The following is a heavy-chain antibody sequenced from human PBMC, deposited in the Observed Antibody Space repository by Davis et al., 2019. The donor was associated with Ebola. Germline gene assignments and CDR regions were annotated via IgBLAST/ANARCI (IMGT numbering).Heavy chain of an antibody. CDR3: ARTTKTNIEDSGLAYNSFDF. V-gene: IGHV4-34*01. D-gene: IGHD2/OR15-2a*01. J-gene: IGHJ5*01. CDR2: ISHHNGYT. Sequence: SETLSLTCAVYGASFSAYFWSWIRQPPEKGLEWIGEISHHNGYTNYNPSLRSRVAISVDSSKNQFSLEINSVTAADTATYYCARTTKTNIEDSGLAYNSFDFWGQGVLVSVSS. CDR1: GASFSAYF.